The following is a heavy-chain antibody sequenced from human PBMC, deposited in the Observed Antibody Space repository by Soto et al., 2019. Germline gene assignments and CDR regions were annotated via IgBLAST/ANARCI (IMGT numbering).Heavy chain of an antibody. V-gene: IGHV4-34*01. D-gene: IGHD6-19*01. J-gene: IGHJ4*02. CDR1: GGSFSGYY. CDR3: ARGRAGKQWLVHRPTDY. Sequence: QVQLQQWGAGLLKPSETLSLTCAVYGGSFSGYYWSWIRQPPGKGLEWIGEINHSGSTNYNPSLKSRVTISVDTSKNQFSLKLSSVTAADTAVYYCARGRAGKQWLVHRPTDYWGQGTLVTVSS. CDR2: INHSGST.